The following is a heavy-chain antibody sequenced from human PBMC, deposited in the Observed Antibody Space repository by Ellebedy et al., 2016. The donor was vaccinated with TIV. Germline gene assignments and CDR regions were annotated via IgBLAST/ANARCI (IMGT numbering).Heavy chain of an antibody. CDR2: IYYSRST. V-gene: IGHV4-59*01. CDR3: ETSYDSSGYYDDDAFDI. D-gene: IGHD3-22*01. CDR1: GGSISTYY. Sequence: MPSETLSLTCTVSGGSISTYYWSWIRQPPGKGLEWIGYIYYSRSTKYNPSLKSRVTMSVDTSKKQFSLNLSSVTAADTAVYYCETSYDSSGYYDDDAFDIWGQGTMVTVSS. J-gene: IGHJ3*02.